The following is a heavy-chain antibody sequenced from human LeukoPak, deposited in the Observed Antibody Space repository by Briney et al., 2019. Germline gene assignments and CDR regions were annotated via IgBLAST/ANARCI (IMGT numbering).Heavy chain of an antibody. CDR2: MNPNSGNT. V-gene: IGHV1-8*01. CDR3: ASGGFWSGYPRNYYYYMDV. J-gene: IGHJ6*03. Sequence: GASVKVSCKASGYTFTSYDINWVRQATGQGLEWMGWMNPNSGNTGYAQKFQGRVTMTRNTSISTAYMELSSLRSEDTAVYYCASGGFWSGYPRNYYYYMDVWGKGTTVTVSS. CDR1: GYTFTSYD. D-gene: IGHD3-3*01.